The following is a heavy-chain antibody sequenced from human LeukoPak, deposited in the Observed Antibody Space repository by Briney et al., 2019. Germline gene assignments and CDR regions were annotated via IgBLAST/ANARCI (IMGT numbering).Heavy chain of an antibody. Sequence: SVKVSCKASGGTFSSYAISWVRQAPGQGLEWMGGIIPIFGTANYAQKFQGRVTITADESTSTAYMELSSLRSEDTAVYYCAREGPSYYYDSRGYYRWFDPWGQGTLVTVSS. J-gene: IGHJ5*02. D-gene: IGHD3-22*01. CDR1: GGTFSSYA. V-gene: IGHV1-69*13. CDR3: AREGPSYYYDSRGYYRWFDP. CDR2: IIPIFGTA.